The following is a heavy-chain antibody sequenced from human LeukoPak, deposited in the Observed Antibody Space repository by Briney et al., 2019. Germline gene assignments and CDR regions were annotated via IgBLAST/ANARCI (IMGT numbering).Heavy chain of an antibody. CDR2: ISRGGIVI. V-gene: IGHV3-11*04. Sequence: GGSLRLSCAASGFIFNDYDMNWIRQAPGEGLEWISYISRGGIVISYAASVRGRFTISRDNAKNSLYLQMNSLRAEDTAIYYCARDPRAYGDYGLYWGQGALVAVSS. CDR3: ARDPRAYGDYGLY. CDR1: GFIFNDYD. J-gene: IGHJ4*02. D-gene: IGHD4-17*01.